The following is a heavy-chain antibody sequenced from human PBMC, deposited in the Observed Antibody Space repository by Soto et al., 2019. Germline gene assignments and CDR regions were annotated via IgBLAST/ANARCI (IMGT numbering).Heavy chain of an antibody. CDR3: ARPPPLNYYDGTPPMWWDV. V-gene: IGHV1-69*06. CDR2: IIPIFGTA. Sequence: QVQLVQSGAEVKKPGSSVKVSCKASGGTFSSYAISWVRQAPGQGLEWMGGIIPIFGTANYAQKFQGRVTITADKSTSTAYMELRSLRSEDTAVYYCARPPPLNYYDGTPPMWWDVWGQGTTVTVSS. D-gene: IGHD3-22*01. J-gene: IGHJ6*02. CDR1: GGTFSSYA.